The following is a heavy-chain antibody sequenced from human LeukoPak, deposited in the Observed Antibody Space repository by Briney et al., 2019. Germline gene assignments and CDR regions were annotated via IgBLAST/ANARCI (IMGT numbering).Heavy chain of an antibody. Sequence: PSETLSLTCTVSGGSLSSYYWSWIRQPPGKGLEWIGYIYYSGSTNYNPSLKSRVTISVDTSKNQFSLKLSSVTAADTAVYYCARRSDYYDSSGYYVGYFDYWGQGTLVTVSS. CDR2: IYYSGST. D-gene: IGHD3-22*01. J-gene: IGHJ4*02. CDR1: GGSLSSYY. CDR3: ARRSDYYDSSGYYVGYFDY. V-gene: IGHV4-59*08.